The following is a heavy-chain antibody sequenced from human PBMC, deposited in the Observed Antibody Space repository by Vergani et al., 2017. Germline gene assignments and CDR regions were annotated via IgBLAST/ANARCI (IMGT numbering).Heavy chain of an antibody. Sequence: QVQLVQSGAEVKKPGASVKVSCKASGYTFISYDINWVRQATGQGLKWMGWMNPNSGNTGYAQEFQGRVTMTRNTSISTAYMELSSLRSEDTAVYYCARAVRYCSSTSCYNYYYYMDVWGKGTTVTVSS. D-gene: IGHD2-2*02. CDR1: GYTFISYD. CDR2: MNPNSGNT. J-gene: IGHJ6*03. CDR3: ARAVRYCSSTSCYNYYYYMDV. V-gene: IGHV1-8*01.